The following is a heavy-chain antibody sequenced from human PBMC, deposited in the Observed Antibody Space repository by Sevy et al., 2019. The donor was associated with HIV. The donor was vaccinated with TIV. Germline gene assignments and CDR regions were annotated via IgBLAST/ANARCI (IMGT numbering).Heavy chain of an antibody. Sequence: GGSLRLSCAASGFTVSMYAMSRVRQAPGKGLEWVSTISVSGGSTYYADSVKGRFTISRDNSKNTLYLQMNSLRAEDTAIYFCAKDHDNNWFDPWGQGTLVTVSS. V-gene: IGHV3-23*01. D-gene: IGHD3-9*01. J-gene: IGHJ5*02. CDR2: ISVSGGST. CDR3: AKDHDNNWFDP. CDR1: GFTVSMYA.